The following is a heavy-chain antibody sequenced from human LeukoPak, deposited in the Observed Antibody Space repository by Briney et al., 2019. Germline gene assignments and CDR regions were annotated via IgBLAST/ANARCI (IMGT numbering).Heavy chain of an antibody. CDR1: GFTFDDYA. Sequence: GGSLRLSCAASGFTFDDYAMHWVRQAPGKGLEWVSGISWNSGSIGYPDSVKGRFTISRNNAKNSLYLQMNSLRAEDTALYYCAKSSGYYDSSGIDAFDIWGQGTMVTVFS. CDR3: AKSSGYYDSSGIDAFDI. CDR2: ISWNSGSI. J-gene: IGHJ3*02. D-gene: IGHD3-22*01. V-gene: IGHV3-9*01.